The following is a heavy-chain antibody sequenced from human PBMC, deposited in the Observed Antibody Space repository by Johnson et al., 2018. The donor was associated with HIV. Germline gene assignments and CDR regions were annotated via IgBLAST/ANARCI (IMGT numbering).Heavy chain of an antibody. D-gene: IGHD2-8*01. CDR2: LSWIGGNL. CDR3: AKDLDTTGEAPGVFDI. Sequence: VQLVESGGGLVQPGRSLRLSCAASGFTFDDYAMHWVRQAPGKGLEWVSGLSWIGGNLGSAASVVGRFTISRDNSRNSLYLQMNSLRPEDTALYYCAKDLDTTGEAPGVFDIWGQGTMVTVSS. J-gene: IGHJ3*02. V-gene: IGHV3-9*01. CDR1: GFTFDDYA.